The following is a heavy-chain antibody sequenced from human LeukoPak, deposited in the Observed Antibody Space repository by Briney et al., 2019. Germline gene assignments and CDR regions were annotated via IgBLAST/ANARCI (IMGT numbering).Heavy chain of an antibody. D-gene: IGHD5-24*01. J-gene: IGHJ4*02. V-gene: IGHV3-30*04. CDR3: ARERSLQNQAFDY. CDR2: ISYDGSNK. CDR1: GFTFSSYA. Sequence: SGGSLRLSCAASGFTFSSYAMHWVRQAPGKGLEWVAVISYDGSNKYYADSVKGRFTISRDNSKNTLYLQMNSLRAEDTAVYYCARERSLQNQAFDYWGQGTLVTVSS.